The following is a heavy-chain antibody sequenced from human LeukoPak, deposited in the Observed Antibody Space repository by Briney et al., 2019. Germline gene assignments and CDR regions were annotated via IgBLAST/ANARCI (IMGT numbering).Heavy chain of an antibody. CDR1: GFTFGSYW. V-gene: IGHV3-7*01. D-gene: IGHD4-17*01. CDR2: IKQDGSEK. J-gene: IGHJ3*02. Sequence: GGSLRLSCAASGFTFGSYWMSWVRQAPGKGLEWVANIKQDGSEKYYVDSVKGRFTISRDNAKNSLYLQMNSLRAEVTAVYYCARAVGTTVTPLDAFDIWGQGTMVTVSS. CDR3: ARAVGTTVTPLDAFDI.